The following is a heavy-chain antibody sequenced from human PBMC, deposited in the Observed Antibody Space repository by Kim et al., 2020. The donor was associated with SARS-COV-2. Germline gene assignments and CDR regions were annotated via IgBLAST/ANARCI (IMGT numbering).Heavy chain of an antibody. CDR3: AKDYYYDSSGYYYEAFDI. CDR2: ISGSGGST. D-gene: IGHD3-22*01. CDR1: GFTFSGYA. Sequence: GGSLRLSCAASGFTFSGYAMSWVRQAPGKGLEWVSAISGSGGSTYYADSVKGRFTISRDTNKNTQYLQMNSLRAEATGVYYCAKDYYYDSSGYYYEAFDIWGQGTMVTVSS. V-gene: IGHV3-23*01. J-gene: IGHJ3*02.